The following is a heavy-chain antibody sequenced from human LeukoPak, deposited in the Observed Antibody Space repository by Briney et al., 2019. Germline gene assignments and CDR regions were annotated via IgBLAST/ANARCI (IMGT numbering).Heavy chain of an antibody. CDR3: AKDYYDSSSDY. D-gene: IGHD3-22*01. CDR1: GFTFSTYA. CDR2: ISGSGGST. Sequence: GGSLRLSCAASGFTFSTYAMTWVRQAPGKGLEWVSAISGSGGSTYYADSVKGRFTISRDNSKNTLYLQMNSLRAEDTAVYYCAKDYYDSSSDYWGQGTLVTVSS. J-gene: IGHJ4*02. V-gene: IGHV3-23*01.